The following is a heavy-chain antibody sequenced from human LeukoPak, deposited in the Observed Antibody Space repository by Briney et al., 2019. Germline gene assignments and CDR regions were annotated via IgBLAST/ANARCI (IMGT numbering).Heavy chain of an antibody. CDR1: GFSLSTYS. J-gene: IGHJ4*02. D-gene: IGHD3-3*01. V-gene: IGHV3-21*01. CDR2: ISSSSSYI. CDR3: ARELDDFWSGLIHY. Sequence: GGSLRLSCAASGFSLSTYSMNWVRQAPGKGLEWVSVISSSSSYIYYADSVKGRFTIYRDNDKYSLYLQMNSLRAEDTAVYYCARELDDFWSGLIHYWGQGTLVTASS.